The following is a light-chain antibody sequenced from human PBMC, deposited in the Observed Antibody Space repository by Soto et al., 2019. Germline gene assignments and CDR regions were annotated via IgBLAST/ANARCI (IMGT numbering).Light chain of an antibody. CDR2: SDN. V-gene: IGLV1-44*01. CDR1: SSNIGSNT. J-gene: IGLJ3*02. Sequence: QPVLTQPPSASGTPGQRVTISCSGSSSNIGSNTVNWYQQLPGTAPKLLIYSDNQRPSGVPDRFSGSKSGTSASLAISGLQSEDEADYYCAAWDDSLNGSNWVFGGGTKLTVL. CDR3: AAWDDSLNGSNWV.